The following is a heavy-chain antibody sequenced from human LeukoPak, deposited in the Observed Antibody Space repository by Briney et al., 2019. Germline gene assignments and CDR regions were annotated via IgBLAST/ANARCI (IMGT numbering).Heavy chain of an antibody. V-gene: IGHV6-1*01. CDR3: AREILDMEPLVLGNWFDP. CDR1: GDSVSSNSAA. D-gene: IGHD2-2*03. Sequence: SQTLSLTCAISGDSVSSNSAAWNWIRQSPSRGLEWLGRTYYRSKRYNDYAVSVKSRITINPDTSKNQFSLQLSSVTAADTAVYYCAREILDMEPLVLGNWFDPWGQGTLVTVSS. CDR2: TYYRSKRYN. J-gene: IGHJ5*02.